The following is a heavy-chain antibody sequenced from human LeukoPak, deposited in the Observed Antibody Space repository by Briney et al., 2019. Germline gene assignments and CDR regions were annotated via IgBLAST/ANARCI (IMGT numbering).Heavy chain of an antibody. Sequence: GGSLRLSCAASGFTFSSYAMSWVRQAPGKGLEWVSAISGSGGSTYYADSVKGRFTISRDNSKNTLYLQMNSLRAEDTAVYYRAQDSIYYGSGSYYNPSNYYGMDVWGQGTTVTVSS. J-gene: IGHJ6*02. CDR1: GFTFSSYA. V-gene: IGHV3-23*01. D-gene: IGHD3-10*01. CDR3: AQDSIYYGSGSYYNPSNYYGMDV. CDR2: ISGSGGST.